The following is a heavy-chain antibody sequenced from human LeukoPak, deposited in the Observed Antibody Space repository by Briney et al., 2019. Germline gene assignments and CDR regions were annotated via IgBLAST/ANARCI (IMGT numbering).Heavy chain of an antibody. D-gene: IGHD1-26*01. CDR2: IYTTGST. CDR1: GGSISNGNYY. V-gene: IGHV4-61*02. J-gene: IGHJ4*02. CDR3: AAEYSGSYYRDY. Sequence: PSETLSLTCTVSGGSISNGNYYWTWIRQPAGKALEWIGRIYTTGSTNYNPSLRSRVTISVDTSKNQFSLKVSSVTAADTAVYYCAAEYSGSYYRDYWGQGTLVTVSS.